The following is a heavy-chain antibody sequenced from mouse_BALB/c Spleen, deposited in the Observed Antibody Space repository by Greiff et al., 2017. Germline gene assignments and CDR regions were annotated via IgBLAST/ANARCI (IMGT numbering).Heavy chain of an antibody. Sequence: QVQLQQSGAELVKPGASVKMSCKASGYTFTSYWMHWVKQRPGQGLEWIGVIDPSDSYTSYNQKFKGKATLTVDTSSSTAYMQLSSLTSEDSAVYYCTKIYYYGSSHAMDDWGQGTSVTVSS. CDR3: TKIYYYGSSHAMDD. CDR1: GYTFTSYW. V-gene: IGHV1S127*01. D-gene: IGHD1-1*01. CDR2: IDPSDSYT. J-gene: IGHJ4*01.